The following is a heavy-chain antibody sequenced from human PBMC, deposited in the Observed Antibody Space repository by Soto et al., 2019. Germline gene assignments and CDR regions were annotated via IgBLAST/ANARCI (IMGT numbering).Heavy chain of an antibody. Sequence: GGSLRLSCAASGFTFSNAWMSWVRQAPGKGLEWVGRIKSKTDGGTTDYAAPVKGRLTISRDDSKKTLYLQRNSLKTEDTAVYYCTITRSWLPTSWGQGTMVTVYS. CDR1: GFTFSNAW. D-gene: IGHD6-13*01. V-gene: IGHV3-15*01. J-gene: IGHJ5*02. CDR3: TITRSWLPTS. CDR2: IKSKTDGGTT.